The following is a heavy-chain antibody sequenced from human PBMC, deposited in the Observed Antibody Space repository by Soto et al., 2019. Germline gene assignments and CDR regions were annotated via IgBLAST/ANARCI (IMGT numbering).Heavy chain of an antibody. Sequence: GGSLRLSCAASGFTFSSYGMHWVRQAPGKGLEWVAVISYDGSNKYYADSVKGRFTISRDNSKNTLYLQMNSLRAEDTAVYYCAEGRNYGDSSGYTGWGQGTMVTVYS. V-gene: IGHV3-30*03. CDR1: GFTFSSYG. CDR3: AEGRNYGDSSGYTG. CDR2: ISYDGSNK. D-gene: IGHD3-22*01. J-gene: IGHJ4*02.